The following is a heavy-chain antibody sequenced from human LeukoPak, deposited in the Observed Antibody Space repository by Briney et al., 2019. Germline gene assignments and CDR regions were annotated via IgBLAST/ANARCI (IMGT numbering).Heavy chain of an antibody. CDR3: ARALLLHSGSYWAYYYYGMDV. CDR2: IYYSGST. Sequence: PSQTLSLTCTVSGGSISSGDYYWSWIRQPPGKGLEWIGYIYYSGSTYYNPSLKSRVTISVDTSKNQFSLKLSSVTAAATAVYYCARALLLHSGSYWAYYYYGMDVWGQGTTVTVSS. J-gene: IGHJ6*02. V-gene: IGHV4-30-4*01. CDR1: GGSISSGDYY. D-gene: IGHD1-26*01.